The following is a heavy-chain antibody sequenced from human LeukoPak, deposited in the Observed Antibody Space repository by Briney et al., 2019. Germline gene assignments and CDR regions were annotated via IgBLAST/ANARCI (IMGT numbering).Heavy chain of an antibody. V-gene: IGHV4-61*02. D-gene: IGHD3-10*01. J-gene: IGHJ4*02. CDR1: GGSISSGSYY. CDR2: IYTSGST. CDR3: ARRRYYYGSGNYFDY. Sequence: SQTLSLTCTVSGGSISSGSYYWSWIRQPAGKGLEWIGRIYTSGSTNYNPSLKSRVTISVDTSKNQFSLKLSSVTAADTAVYYCARRRYYYGSGNYFDYWGQGTLVTVSS.